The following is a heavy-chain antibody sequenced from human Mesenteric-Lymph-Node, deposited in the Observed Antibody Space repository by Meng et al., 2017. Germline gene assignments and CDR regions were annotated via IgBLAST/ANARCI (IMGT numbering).Heavy chain of an antibody. D-gene: IGHD2-2*01. J-gene: IGHJ5*02. CDR1: GGSLIGYY. V-gene: IGHV4-34*01. Sequence: QVQVKEWGAGLLKPSVTLSLTCTVSGGSLIGYYWSWIRQAPEKGLEFIGDIHFLGSTTYMPSLRSRLTLSRDTSKNQISLTLKSVTAADTATYYCVRRRNGASSLFDVWGPGALVTVSS. CDR3: VRRRNGASSLFDV. CDR2: IHFLGST.